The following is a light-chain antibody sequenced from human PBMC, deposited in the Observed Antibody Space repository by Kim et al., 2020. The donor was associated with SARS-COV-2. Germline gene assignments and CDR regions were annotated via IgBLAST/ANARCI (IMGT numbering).Light chain of an antibody. CDR2: QDT. J-gene: IGLJ2*01. Sequence: SVSPGQTASTTCSGDKLGYKYVSWYHQKAGQSPVLVIYQDTYRPSGIPERFSGSKAGNTATLTISGTLTMDEGEYYCQAWDSITAVFGGGTQLTVL. V-gene: IGLV3-1*01. CDR3: QAWDSITAV. CDR1: KLGYKY.